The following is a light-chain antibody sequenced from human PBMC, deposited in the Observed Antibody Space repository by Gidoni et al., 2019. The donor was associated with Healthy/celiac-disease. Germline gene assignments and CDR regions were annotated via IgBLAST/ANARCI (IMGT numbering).Light chain of an antibody. V-gene: IGKV2-24*01. CDR2: KIS. Sequence: DIGMAPTPPSSPVTLGQPASISCRSSQSLLHSDGNTYLSWLQQRPGQPPRLLIYKISNRSSGVPDRFSGSGAGTDFTLKISRVEAEDVGVYYCMQATQFPHSFGQGTKLEIK. J-gene: IGKJ2*03. CDR3: MQATQFPHS. CDR1: QSLLHSDGNTY.